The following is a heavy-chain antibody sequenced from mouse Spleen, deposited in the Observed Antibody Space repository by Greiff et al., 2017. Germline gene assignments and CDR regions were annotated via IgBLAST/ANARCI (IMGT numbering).Heavy chain of an antibody. V-gene: IGHV1-62-2*01. CDR1: GYTFTEYT. J-gene: IGHJ2*01. CDR2: FYPGSGSI. CDR3: ARHEEGYYGFDY. D-gene: IGHD1-1*01. Sequence: VKLQESGAELVKPGASVKLSCKASGYTFTEYTIHWVKQRAGQGLEWIGWFYPGSGSIKYNEKFKDKATLTADKSSSTVYMELSRLTSEDSAVYFCARHEEGYYGFDYWGQGTTLTVSS.